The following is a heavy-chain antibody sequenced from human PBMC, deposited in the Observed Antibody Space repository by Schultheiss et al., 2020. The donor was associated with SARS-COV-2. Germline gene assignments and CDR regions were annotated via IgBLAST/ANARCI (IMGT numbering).Heavy chain of an antibody. V-gene: IGHV4-39*07. D-gene: IGHD3-10*01. CDR2: INHSGST. CDR1: GGSMISGSYY. CDR3: ARGFGSRVNWFDP. Sequence: SETLSLTCTVSGGSMISGSYYWSWIRQPPGKGLEWIGEINHSGSTNYNPSLKSRVTISVDTSKNQFSLKLSSVTAADTAVYYCARGFGSRVNWFDPWGQGTLVTVSS. J-gene: IGHJ5*02.